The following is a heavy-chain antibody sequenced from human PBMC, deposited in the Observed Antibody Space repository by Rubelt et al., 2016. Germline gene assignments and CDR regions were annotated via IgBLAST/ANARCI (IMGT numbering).Heavy chain of an antibody. CDR3: ARGRYCSSTSCYYGWFDP. CDR1: GGSISSSSYY. V-gene: IGHV4-39*01. D-gene: IGHD2-2*01. CDR2: IYYSGST. Sequence: QLQLQESGPGLVKPSETLSLTCTVSGGSISSSSYYWGWIRQPPGKGLEWIGSIYYSGSTYYNPSLQGRVTFSVDTSKNQFSLKLGSGTAAATAVYYCARGRYCSSTSCYYGWFDPWGQGTLVTVSS. J-gene: IGHJ5*02.